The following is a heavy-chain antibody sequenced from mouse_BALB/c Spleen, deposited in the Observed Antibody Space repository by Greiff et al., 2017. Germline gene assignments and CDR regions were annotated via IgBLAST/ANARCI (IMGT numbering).Heavy chain of an antibody. D-gene: IGHD2-4*01. Sequence: VHLVESGPGLVAPSQSLSITCTVSGFSLTSYGVHWVRQPPGKGLEWLGVIWAGGSTNYNSALMSRLSISKDNSKSQVFLKMNSLQTDDTAMYYCARDSYYYDYEKFAYWGQGTLVTVSA. CDR1: GFSLTSYG. CDR2: IWAGGST. J-gene: IGHJ3*01. V-gene: IGHV2-9*02. CDR3: ARDSYYYDYEKFAY.